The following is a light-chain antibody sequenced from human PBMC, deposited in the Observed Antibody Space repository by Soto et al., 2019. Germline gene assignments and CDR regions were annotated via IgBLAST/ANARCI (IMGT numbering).Light chain of an antibody. CDR2: AAS. V-gene: IGKV1-39*01. CDR3: QQSYSTTIT. CDR1: QSISSY. J-gene: IGKJ5*01. Sequence: DIQMTQSPSSLSASVGDRVTITCRASQSISSYLNWYHQKPGKAPKLLIYAASSLQSGFPSRFSGSGSGTDFTLIISSLQPEDFATYYCQQSYSTTITFGHGTRLEIK.